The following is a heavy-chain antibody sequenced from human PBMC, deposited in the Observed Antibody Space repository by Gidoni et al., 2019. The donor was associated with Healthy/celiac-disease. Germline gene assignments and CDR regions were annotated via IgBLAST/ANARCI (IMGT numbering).Heavy chain of an antibody. J-gene: IGHJ4*02. D-gene: IGHD1-26*01. CDR2: IIPIYGTA. CDR3: ASRYSYSGTYYRFDY. V-gene: IGHV1-69*01. CDR1: GGTLSSYA. Sequence: VMVSCKASGGTLSSYAISWVRQAAGQGLEWMGGIIPIYGTANYAQKFQGRVTITADESTSTAYMELSSLRAEDTAVYYCASRYSYSGTYYRFDYWGQGTLVTVSS.